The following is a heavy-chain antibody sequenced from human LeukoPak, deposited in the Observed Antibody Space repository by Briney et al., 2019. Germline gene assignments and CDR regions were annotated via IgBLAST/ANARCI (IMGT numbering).Heavy chain of an antibody. CDR1: GYTFTSYD. Sequence: ASVKVSCKASGYTFTSYDINWVRQATGQGLEWMGWMNPNSGNTGYAQKFQGRVTMTRNTSISTAYMELSSATAADTAVYYCARVTPKIPWFGPAPPPSTNWFDPWGQGTLVTVSS. CDR3: ARVTPKIPWFGPAPPPSTNWFDP. V-gene: IGHV1-8*01. J-gene: IGHJ5*02. CDR2: MNPNSGNT. D-gene: IGHD3-10*01.